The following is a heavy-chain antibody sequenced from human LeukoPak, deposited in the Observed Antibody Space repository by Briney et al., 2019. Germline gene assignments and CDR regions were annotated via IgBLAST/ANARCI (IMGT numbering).Heavy chain of an antibody. J-gene: IGHJ5*02. CDR1: GFTFSSYG. V-gene: IGHV3-30*18. CDR2: ISYDGSNK. Sequence: GGSLRLSCAASGFTFSSYGMHWVRQAPGKGLEWVAVISYDGSNKYYADSVKGRFTISRDNSQNTLYLQMNSLRAEDTAVYYCAKVYCSGGSCGDNWFDPWGQGTLVTVSS. D-gene: IGHD2-15*01. CDR3: AKVYCSGGSCGDNWFDP.